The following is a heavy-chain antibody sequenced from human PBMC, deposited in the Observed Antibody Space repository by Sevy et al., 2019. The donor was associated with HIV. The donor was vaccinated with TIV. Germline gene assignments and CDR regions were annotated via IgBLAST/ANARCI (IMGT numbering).Heavy chain of an antibody. J-gene: IGHJ4*02. CDR2: IIPIFGTA. Sequence: ASVKVSCKASGGTFSSYAISWVRQAPGQGLEWMGRIIPIFGTANYAQKFQGRVTITADESTSTAYMELSSLRSEDTAVYYCARSPPDYGGQYFDYWGQGTLVTVSS. D-gene: IGHD4-17*01. CDR1: GGTFSSYA. V-gene: IGHV1-69*13. CDR3: ARSPPDYGGQYFDY.